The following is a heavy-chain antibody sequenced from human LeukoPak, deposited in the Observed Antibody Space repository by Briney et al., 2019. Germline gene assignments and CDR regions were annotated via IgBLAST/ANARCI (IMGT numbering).Heavy chain of an antibody. J-gene: IGHJ4*02. V-gene: IGHV3-21*01. Sequence: PGGSLRLSRAASGFTFSSYSMNWVRQAPGKGLEWVSSISSSSSYIYYADSVKGRFTISRDNAKNSLYLQMNSLRAEDTAVYYCARPKDTAMVGGDYWGQGTLVTVSS. CDR3: ARPKDTAMVGGDY. CDR2: ISSSSSYI. CDR1: GFTFSSYS. D-gene: IGHD5-18*01.